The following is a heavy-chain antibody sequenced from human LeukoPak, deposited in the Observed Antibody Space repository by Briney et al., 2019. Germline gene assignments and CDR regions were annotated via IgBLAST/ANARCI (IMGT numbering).Heavy chain of an antibody. J-gene: IGHJ4*02. CDR3: AREEYSSSSNYFDY. CDR2: INHSGST. D-gene: IGHD6-6*01. Sequence: SETLSLTCAVYGGSFSGYYWSWIRQPPGEGLEWIGEINHSGSTNYNPSLKSRVTISVDTSKNQFSLKLSSVTAADTAVYYCAREEYSSSSNYFDYWGQGTLVTVSS. CDR1: GGSFSGYY. V-gene: IGHV4-34*01.